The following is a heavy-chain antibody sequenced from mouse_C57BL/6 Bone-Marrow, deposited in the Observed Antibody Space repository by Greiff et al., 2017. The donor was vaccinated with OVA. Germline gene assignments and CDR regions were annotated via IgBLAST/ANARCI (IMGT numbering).Heavy chain of an antibody. CDR1: GFSLTSYG. CDR2: IWSGGST. Sequence: VKLMESGPGLVQPSQSLSITCTVSGFSLTSYGVHWVRQSPGKGLEWLGVIWSGGSTDYNAAFISRLSISKDNSKSQVFFKMNSLQADDTAIYYCARGYYDSSYGEYYFDYWGQGTTLTVSS. D-gene: IGHD1-1*01. CDR3: ARGYYDSSYGEYYFDY. V-gene: IGHV2-2*01. J-gene: IGHJ2*01.